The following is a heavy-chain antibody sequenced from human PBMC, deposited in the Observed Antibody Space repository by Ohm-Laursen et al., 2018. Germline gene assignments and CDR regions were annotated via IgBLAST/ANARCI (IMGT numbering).Heavy chain of an antibody. V-gene: IGHV2-70*11. Sequence: TQTLTLTCTFSGFSLSTSGMCVSWIRQPPGKALEWLARIDWDDDKYYSTSLKTRLTISKDTSKNQVVLTMTNMDPVDTATYYCARIPGYSSRWAFDIWGQGTMVTVSS. D-gene: IGHD6-19*01. J-gene: IGHJ3*02. CDR3: ARIPGYSSRWAFDI. CDR1: GFSLSTSGMC. CDR2: IDWDDDK.